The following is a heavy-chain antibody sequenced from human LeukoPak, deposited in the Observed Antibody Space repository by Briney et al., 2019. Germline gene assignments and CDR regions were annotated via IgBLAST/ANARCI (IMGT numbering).Heavy chain of an antibody. V-gene: IGHV1-18*01. CDR1: GYTFTSYG. Sequence: ASVKVPCKASGYTFTSYGISWVRQAPGQGLEWMGKITPVIDVSKYAQKFQGRLTITVDKSTATVYMELSGLKSDDTAVYYCARVNLRGSQYNWFDPWGQGTLVTVSS. CDR2: ITPVIDVS. J-gene: IGHJ5*02. CDR3: ARVNLRGSQYNWFDP. D-gene: IGHD1-26*01.